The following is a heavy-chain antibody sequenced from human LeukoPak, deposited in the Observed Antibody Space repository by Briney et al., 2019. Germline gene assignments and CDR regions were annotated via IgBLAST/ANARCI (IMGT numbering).Heavy chain of an antibody. CDR3: ARGAPSIAAAGAFDY. Sequence: GGSLRLSCAASGFTFSSYSMNWVRQAPGKGLEWVSSISSSSSYIYYADSVKGRFTISRDNARNSLYLQMNSLRAEDTAVYYCARGAPSIAAAGAFDYWGQGTLVTVSS. V-gene: IGHV3-21*01. D-gene: IGHD6-13*01. CDR1: GFTFSSYS. J-gene: IGHJ4*02. CDR2: ISSSSSYI.